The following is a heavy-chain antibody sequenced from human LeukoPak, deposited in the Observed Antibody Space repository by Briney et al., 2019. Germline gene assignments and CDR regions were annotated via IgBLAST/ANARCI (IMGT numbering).Heavy chain of an antibody. CDR1: GGSIRSGGYY. D-gene: IGHD3-3*02. CDR2: IYHSGST. CDR3: ARKTISGEAPHFAH. J-gene: IGHJ4*02. Sequence: SETLSLTCTVSGGSIRSGGYYWSWIRQPPGKGLEWIGYIYHSGSTYYNPSLKSRVTISVDRSKYQFSLKLSSVTAADTAVYYCARKTISGEAPHFAHWGQGTLVTVSS. V-gene: IGHV4-30-2*01.